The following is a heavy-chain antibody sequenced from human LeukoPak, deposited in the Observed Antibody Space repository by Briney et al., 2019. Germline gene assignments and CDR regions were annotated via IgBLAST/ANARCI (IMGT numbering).Heavy chain of an antibody. CDR1: GFTFSSYA. J-gene: IGHJ4*02. D-gene: IGHD6-19*01. Sequence: PGGSLRLSCAASGFTFSSYAMSWVRQAPGKGLEWVSAISGSGGSTYYADSVKGRFTISRDNSKNTLYLQMNSLRAEDTAVYYCAKDRTPIAVAGTITDYWGQGTLVTVSS. CDR2: ISGSGGST. CDR3: AKDRTPIAVAGTITDY. V-gene: IGHV3-23*01.